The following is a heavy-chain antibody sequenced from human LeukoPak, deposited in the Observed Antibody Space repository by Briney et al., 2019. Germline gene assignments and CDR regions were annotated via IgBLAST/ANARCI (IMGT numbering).Heavy chain of an antibody. J-gene: IGHJ5*02. Sequence: PGGSLRLSCAASGLTFSNYNMNWVRRAPGKGLEWVSSISGKSNNIYYADSVKGRFTISRDNTKNSLYLQMNSLRAEDTAMYYCVRIPNSANFPNWFDPWGQGTLVTVSS. CDR2: ISGKSNNI. CDR3: VRIPNSANFPNWFDP. V-gene: IGHV3-21*01. D-gene: IGHD4/OR15-4a*01. CDR1: GLTFSNYN.